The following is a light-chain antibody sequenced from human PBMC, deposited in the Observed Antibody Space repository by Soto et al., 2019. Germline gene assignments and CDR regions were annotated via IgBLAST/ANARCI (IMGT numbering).Light chain of an antibody. CDR3: CSSEGRHPFKWV. CDR1: SSDVGGYNR. J-gene: IGLJ3*02. CDR2: EGS. V-gene: IGLV2-23*01. Sequence: QSALTQPASVSGSPGQSITISCTGTSSDVGGYNRVSWYQQHPGKAPTLMIYEGSERPSGVSDRFSGSTSGNTASLTISGLQAEDEAKYFCCSSEGRHPFKWVFGGGTQLTVL.